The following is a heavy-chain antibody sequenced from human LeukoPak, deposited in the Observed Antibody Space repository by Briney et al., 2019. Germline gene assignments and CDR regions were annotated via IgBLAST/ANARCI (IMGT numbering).Heavy chain of an antibody. CDR1: GGTFSSYA. V-gene: IGHV1-69*04. D-gene: IGHD3-22*01. CDR3: ARDPAGYYYDSSGYFA. Sequence: SVKVSCKASGGTFSSYAISWVRQAPGQGLEWMGRIIPILGIANYAQKFQGRVTITADKSTSTAYMELSSLRSGDTAVYYCARDPAGYYYDSSGYFAWGQGTLVTVSS. J-gene: IGHJ5*02. CDR2: IIPILGIA.